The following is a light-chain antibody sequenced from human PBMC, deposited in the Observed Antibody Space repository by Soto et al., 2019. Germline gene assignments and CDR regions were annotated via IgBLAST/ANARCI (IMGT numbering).Light chain of an antibody. CDR2: GNT. J-gene: IGLJ1*01. V-gene: IGLV1-40*01. Sequence: QSALTQPPSVSGAPGQRVTISCTGSSSNIGSTYDVQWYQQLPGTAPKLLIHGNTDRPSGVPDRFSGSKSGTPASLAITGLQADDDSEYYCQSQDDSLSGHYVFGTGTKLTVL. CDR1: SSNIGSTYD. CDR3: QSQDDSLSGHYV.